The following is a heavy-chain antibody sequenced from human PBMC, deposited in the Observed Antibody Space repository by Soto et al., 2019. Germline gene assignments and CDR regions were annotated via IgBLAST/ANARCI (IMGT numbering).Heavy chain of an antibody. J-gene: IGHJ4*02. D-gene: IGHD3-16*01. CDR3: ASAEDHTFGVIDY. CDR1: GFTFDDYA. V-gene: IGHV3-9*01. CDR2: ISWNSGSI. Sequence: GGSLRLSCAASGFTFDDYAMHWVRQAPGKGLEWVSGISWNSGSIGYADFVKGRFTISRDNAKNSLYLQMNSLRAEDTALYYCASAEDHTFGVIDYWGQGTLVTVSS.